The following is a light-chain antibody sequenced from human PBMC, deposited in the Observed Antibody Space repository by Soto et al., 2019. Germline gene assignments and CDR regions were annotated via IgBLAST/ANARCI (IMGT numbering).Light chain of an antibody. CDR2: GAS. Sequence: EIVLTQSPGTLDLSPGERATLSCRASQSVNSNYLTWYQQKRDQAPRLLIHGASSRATGIPDRFSGSGSGTDITLTIRRREPEDLAVYYCHHYGSSRFTFGAGTKLGIK. CDR3: HHYGSSRFT. J-gene: IGKJ3*01. CDR1: QSVNSNY. V-gene: IGKV3-20*01.